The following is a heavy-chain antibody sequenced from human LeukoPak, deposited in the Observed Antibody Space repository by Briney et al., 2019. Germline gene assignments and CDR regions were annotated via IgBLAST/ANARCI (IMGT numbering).Heavy chain of an antibody. V-gene: IGHV3-74*01. Sequence: GGSLRLSCAASGFTFSSYWMHWVRQAPGKGLVWVSRINSDGSSTSYADSVKGRFTISRDNAKNTLYLQMNSLRAEDTAVYYCAREEGFWSGYYTAEGLDYWGQGTLVTVSS. CDR1: GFTFSSYW. CDR3: AREEGFWSGYYTAEGLDY. J-gene: IGHJ4*02. CDR2: INSDGSST. D-gene: IGHD3-3*01.